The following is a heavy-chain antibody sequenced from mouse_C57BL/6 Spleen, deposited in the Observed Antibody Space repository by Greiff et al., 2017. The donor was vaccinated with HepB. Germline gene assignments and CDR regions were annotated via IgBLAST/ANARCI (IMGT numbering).Heavy chain of an antibody. CDR3: ARRDYSNYGGFAY. J-gene: IGHJ3*01. Sequence: QVQLQQSGAELARPGASVKLSCKASGYTFTSYGISWVKQRTGQGLEWIGEIYPRSGNTYYNEKFKGKATLTADKSSSTAYMELRSLTSEDSAVYFCARRDYSNYGGFAYWGQGTLVTVSA. V-gene: IGHV1-81*01. CDR2: IYPRSGNT. D-gene: IGHD2-5*01. CDR1: GYTFTSYG.